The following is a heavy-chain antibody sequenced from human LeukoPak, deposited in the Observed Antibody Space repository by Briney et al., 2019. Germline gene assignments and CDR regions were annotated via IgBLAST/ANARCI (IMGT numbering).Heavy chain of an antibody. CDR2: ISSSGSHM. V-gene: IGHV3-11*04. Sequence: PGGSLRLYCAASGFTFSDYYMSWIRQAPGKGLEWLSYISSSGSHMSYADSVKGRFTISRDNGEKSLYLQMNSLTDEDTAVYYCARDLGSGWYLDYWGQGTLLTVSS. CDR1: GFTFSDYY. D-gene: IGHD6-19*01. J-gene: IGHJ4*02. CDR3: ARDLGSGWYLDY.